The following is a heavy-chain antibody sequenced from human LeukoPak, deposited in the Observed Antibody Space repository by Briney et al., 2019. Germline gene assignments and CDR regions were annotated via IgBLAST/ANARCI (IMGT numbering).Heavy chain of an antibody. Sequence: SVKVSCKVSGYTLTELSMHWVRQAPGKGLEWMGGIIPIFGTANYAQKFQGRVTITADESTSTAYMELSSLRSEDTAVYYCASRTYGDSFSWGQGTLVTVSS. V-gene: IGHV1-69*13. CDR3: ASRTYGDSFS. CDR2: IIPIFGTA. J-gene: IGHJ4*02. D-gene: IGHD4-17*01. CDR1: GYTLTELS.